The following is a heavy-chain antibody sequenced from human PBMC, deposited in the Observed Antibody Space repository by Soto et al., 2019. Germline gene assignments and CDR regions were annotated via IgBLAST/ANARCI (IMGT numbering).Heavy chain of an antibody. Sequence: PGGSLRLSCAASGLTFSSYAMSWVRQAPGKGLEWVSAISDSGGSTYYADSVRGRFTISRDNSKNTLYLQMNSLGAEDTAVYYCAKRYYDSSGYYYFDYWGQGSLVTVSS. J-gene: IGHJ4*02. CDR1: GLTFSSYA. D-gene: IGHD3-22*01. CDR3: AKRYYDSSGYYYFDY. V-gene: IGHV3-23*01. CDR2: ISDSGGST.